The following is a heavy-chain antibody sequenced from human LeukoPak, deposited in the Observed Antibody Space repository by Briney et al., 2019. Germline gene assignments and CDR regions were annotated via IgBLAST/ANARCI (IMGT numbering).Heavy chain of an antibody. CDR3: ARDGKYYYGSGSYYCLDY. CDR1: GGSISSGDYY. CDR2: IYYSGST. Sequence: SETLSLTRTVSGGSISSGDYYWSWIRQPPGKGLEWIGYIYYSGSTYYNPSLKSRVTISVDTSKNQFSLKLSSVTAADTAVYYCARDGKYYYGSGSYYCLDYWGQGTLVTVSS. D-gene: IGHD3-10*01. J-gene: IGHJ4*02. V-gene: IGHV4-30-4*01.